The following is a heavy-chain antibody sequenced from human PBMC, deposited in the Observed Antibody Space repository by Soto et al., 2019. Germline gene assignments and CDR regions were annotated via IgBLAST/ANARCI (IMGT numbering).Heavy chain of an antibody. CDR2: IYYSGST. CDR1: GGSISSSSYY. Sequence: SETLSLTCTVSGGSISSSSYYWGWIRQAPGKGLEWIGSIYYSGSTYYNPSLKSRVTISVDTSKNQFSLKLSSGTAADTAVYYCARLYSSGWYGLGFIFDDWGQGTLVTVSS. V-gene: IGHV4-39*01. J-gene: IGHJ4*02. CDR3: ARLYSSGWYGLGFIFDD. D-gene: IGHD6-19*01.